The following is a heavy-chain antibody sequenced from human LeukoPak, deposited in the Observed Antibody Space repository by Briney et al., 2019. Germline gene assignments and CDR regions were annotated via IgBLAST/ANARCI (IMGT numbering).Heavy chain of an antibody. D-gene: IGHD3-10*01. CDR1: GGSISSGGYY. CDR2: IYYSGST. Sequence: SQTLSLTCTVSGGSISSGGYYWSWIRQHPGKGLEWIGYIYYSGSTYYNPSLKSRVTISVDTSKNQFSLKLSSVTAADTAVYYCARDSYYGSGSYFAGMDYWGQGTLVTVPS. J-gene: IGHJ4*02. V-gene: IGHV4-31*03. CDR3: ARDSYYGSGSYFAGMDY.